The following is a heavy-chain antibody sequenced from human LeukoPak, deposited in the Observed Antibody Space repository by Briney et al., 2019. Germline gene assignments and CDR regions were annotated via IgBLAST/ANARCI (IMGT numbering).Heavy chain of an antibody. CDR1: GYTFTGYY. CDR2: INPNSGGT. J-gene: IGHJ4*02. V-gene: IGHV1-2*02. D-gene: IGHD3-16*02. Sequence: ASVKVSCKASGYTFTGYYMHWVRQAPGQGLEWMGWINPNSGGTNYAQKFQGRVTMTRDTSISTAYMGLSRLRSDDTAVYYCARDFPARLGELSSLPFFDYWGQGTLVTVSS. CDR3: ARDFPARLGELSSLPFFDY.